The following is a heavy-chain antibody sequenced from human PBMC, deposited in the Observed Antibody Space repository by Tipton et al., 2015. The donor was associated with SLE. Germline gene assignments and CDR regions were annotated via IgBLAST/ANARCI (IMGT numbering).Heavy chain of an antibody. V-gene: IGHV3-33*01. CDR3: ARVIAAPPYGMDV. Sequence: SLRLSCAASGFTFSSYGMHWVRQAPGKGLEWVAIIWYDGSNKYYADSVKGRFTISRDNSKNTLYLEMSSLRPEDTAVYYCARVIAAPPYGMDVWGQGTTVTVSS. J-gene: IGHJ6*02. CDR2: IWYDGSNK. D-gene: IGHD6-13*01. CDR1: GFTFSSYG.